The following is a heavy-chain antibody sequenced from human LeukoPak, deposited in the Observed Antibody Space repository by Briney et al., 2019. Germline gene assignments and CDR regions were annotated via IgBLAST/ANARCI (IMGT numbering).Heavy chain of an antibody. CDR3: AKGSSSGYYDDHIFDY. Sequence: PGGSLRLSCAASGFTFSSYAMSWVRQAPGKGLEWVSGISGSGGNTYYADSVKGRFTISTDNSKNTLYLQMNSLRAEDTAVYYCAKGSSSGYYDDHIFDYWGQGTLVTVSS. CDR1: GFTFSSYA. J-gene: IGHJ4*02. D-gene: IGHD3-22*01. CDR2: ISGSGGNT. V-gene: IGHV3-23*01.